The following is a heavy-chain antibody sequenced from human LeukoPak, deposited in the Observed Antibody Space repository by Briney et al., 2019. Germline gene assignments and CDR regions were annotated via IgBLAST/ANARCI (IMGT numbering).Heavy chain of an antibody. CDR3: AKDSLRTVPKASFDS. Sequence: GGSLRLSFSASGFTFSSYAMSWVRQAPGKGLEWVSGISGSGGSTYYADSVKGRFTISRHNSKNKLFLQMKSLRAEDRAVYYCAKDSLRTVPKASFDSWGQGTLVTVSS. J-gene: IGHJ4*02. CDR1: GFTFSSYA. V-gene: IGHV3-23*01. CDR2: ISGSGGST. D-gene: IGHD2-2*01.